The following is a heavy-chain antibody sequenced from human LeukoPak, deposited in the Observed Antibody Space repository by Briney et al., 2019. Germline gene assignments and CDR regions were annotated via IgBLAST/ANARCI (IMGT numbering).Heavy chain of an antibody. J-gene: IGHJ4*02. D-gene: IGHD3-10*01. CDR1: GGSFSGYY. CDR2: INHSGST. CDR3: ARDFGYYYGSGSYYQAFDY. Sequence: PSETLSLTCAVYGGSFSGYYWSWIRLPPGKGLEWIGEINHSGSTNYNPSLKSRVTISVDTSKNQFSLKLSSVTAADTAAYYCARDFGYYYGSGSYYQAFDYWGQGTLVTVSS. V-gene: IGHV4-34*01.